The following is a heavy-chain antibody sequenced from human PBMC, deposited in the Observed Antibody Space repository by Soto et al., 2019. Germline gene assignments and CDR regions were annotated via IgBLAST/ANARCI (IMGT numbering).Heavy chain of an antibody. J-gene: IGHJ4*02. CDR3: ARAAREAVFRGAFNY. CDR1: GYTFTSYG. Sequence: QVQLVQSGAEVKKPGASVKVSCKASGYTFTSYGISWVRQAPGQGLEWMGWISGYNANTNYAQKLQARVTMTTDTSTITAYMELRSLRSDDTAVYFCARAAREAVFRGAFNYWGQGTLVTVSS. CDR2: ISGYNANT. D-gene: IGHD2-15*01. V-gene: IGHV1-18*01.